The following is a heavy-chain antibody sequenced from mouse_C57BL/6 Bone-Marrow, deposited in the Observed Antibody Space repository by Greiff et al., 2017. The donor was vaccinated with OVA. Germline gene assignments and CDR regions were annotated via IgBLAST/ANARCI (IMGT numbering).Heavy chain of an antibody. Sequence: QVQLQQPGAELVRPGTSVKLSCKASGYTFTSYWMHWVKQRPGQGLEWIGVIDPSDSYTNYNQKFKGKATLTVDTSSSTAYMQLSSLTSEDSAVYYCARLAYWGQGTLVTVSA. CDR3: ARLAY. J-gene: IGHJ3*01. V-gene: IGHV1-59*01. CDR2: IDPSDSYT. CDR1: GYTFTSYW.